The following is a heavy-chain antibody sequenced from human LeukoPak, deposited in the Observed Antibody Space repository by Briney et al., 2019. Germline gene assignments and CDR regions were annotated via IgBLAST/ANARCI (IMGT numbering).Heavy chain of an antibody. CDR2: FDPEDGET. J-gene: IGHJ6*04. Sequence: ASVKVSCKVSGYTLTELSMHWVRQAPGKGLEWMGGFDPEDGETIYAQKSQGRVTMTEDTSTDTAYMELSSLRSEDTAVYYCATGGIAVAGAYYYGMDVWGKGTTVTVSS. CDR1: GYTLTELS. CDR3: ATGGIAVAGAYYYGMDV. D-gene: IGHD6-19*01. V-gene: IGHV1-24*01.